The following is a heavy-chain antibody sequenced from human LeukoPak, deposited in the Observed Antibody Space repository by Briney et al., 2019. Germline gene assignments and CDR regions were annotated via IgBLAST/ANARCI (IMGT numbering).Heavy chain of an antibody. D-gene: IGHD3-22*01. CDR3: ARWPWYYDSSGYLRRDWFDP. V-gene: IGHV4-59*01. Sequence: PSETLSLTCTVSGGSISSYYWSWIRQPPGKGLEWIGYIYYSGSTNYNPSLKSRVTISVDTSKNQFSLKLSSVTAADTAVYYCARWPWYYDSSGYLRRDWFDPWGQGTLVTVSS. CDR2: IYYSGST. J-gene: IGHJ5*02. CDR1: GGSISSYY.